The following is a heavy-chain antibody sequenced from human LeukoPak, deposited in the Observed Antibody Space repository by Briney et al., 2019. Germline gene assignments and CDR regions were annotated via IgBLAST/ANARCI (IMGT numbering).Heavy chain of an antibody. CDR2: ISYDGSNK. V-gene: IGHV3-30*15. CDR1: GFTFSSYA. Sequence: GGSLRLSCAASGFTFSSYAMHWVRQAPGKGLEWVAVISYDGSNKYYADSVKGRFTISRDNSKNTLYLQMSSLRAEDTAVYYCARVPKRYSYGYDYFDYWGQGTLVTVSS. D-gene: IGHD5-18*01. CDR3: ARVPKRYSYGYDYFDY. J-gene: IGHJ4*02.